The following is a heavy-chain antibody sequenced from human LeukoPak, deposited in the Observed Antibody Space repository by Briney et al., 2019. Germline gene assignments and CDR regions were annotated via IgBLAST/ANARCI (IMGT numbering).Heavy chain of an antibody. Sequence: PGGSLTLSCAASGFKFDDYGMTWVRQAPGEGLEWVSGISWNGGSTNYGDSVKGRFTISRDNARNSLYPQMNSLRGEDTALYYCARGSGSYSTYFDFWGQGTLVTVSS. D-gene: IGHD1-26*01. CDR3: ARGSGSYSTYFDF. CDR1: GFKFDDYG. J-gene: IGHJ4*02. CDR2: ISWNGGST. V-gene: IGHV3-20*04.